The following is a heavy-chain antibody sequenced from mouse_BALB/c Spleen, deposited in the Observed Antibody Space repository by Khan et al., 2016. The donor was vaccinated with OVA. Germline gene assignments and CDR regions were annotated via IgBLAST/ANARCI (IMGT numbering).Heavy chain of an antibody. D-gene: IGHD2-4*01. CDR3: ARKDYYDYDPFPY. CDR1: GYSITSEYA. J-gene: IGHJ3*01. V-gene: IGHV3-2*02. Sequence: EVQLQESGPGLVKPSQSLSLTCTVTGYSITSEYAWNWIRQFPGNKLEWMGYINYSGNTSYPPSLKSRTSITRDTSKNQFFLQLNSVTTEDTATYYCARKDYYDYDPFPYWGQGTLVTVSA. CDR2: INYSGNT.